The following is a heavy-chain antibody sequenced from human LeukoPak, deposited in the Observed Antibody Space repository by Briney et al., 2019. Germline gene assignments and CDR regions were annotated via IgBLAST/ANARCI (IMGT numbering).Heavy chain of an antibody. CDR1: GASFNAFQ. CDR2: VNPSGGT. J-gene: IGHJ5*02. Sequence: SETLSLTCAVSGASFNAFQWSWIRQSPGKGLEWIGDVNPSGGTSYTPSLKSRLTISIDMSKNQFYLNLRSLTAADTAVYFCARLRRHTIIPGPQKPSWFDAWGQGILVTVSS. D-gene: IGHD3-10*01. CDR3: ARLRRHTIIPGPQKPSWFDA. V-gene: IGHV4-34*01.